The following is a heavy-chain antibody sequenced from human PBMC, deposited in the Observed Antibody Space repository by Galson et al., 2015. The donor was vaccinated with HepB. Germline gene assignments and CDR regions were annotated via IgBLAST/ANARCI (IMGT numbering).Heavy chain of an antibody. CDR1: GYTLTELS. J-gene: IGHJ4*02. D-gene: IGHD5-12*01. Sequence: SVKVSCKVSGYTLTELSMHWVRQAPGKGLEWMGGFDPEDGETIYAQKFQGRVTMTEDTSTDTAYMELSSLRSEDTAVYYCATEIGGLPLVRYSGYDLGQYFDYWGQGTLVTVSS. CDR3: ATEIGGLPLVRYSGYDLGQYFDY. CDR2: FDPEDGET. V-gene: IGHV1-24*01.